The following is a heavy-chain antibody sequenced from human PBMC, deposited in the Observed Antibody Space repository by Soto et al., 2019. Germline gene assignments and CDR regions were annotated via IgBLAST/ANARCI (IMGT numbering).Heavy chain of an antibody. D-gene: IGHD2-21*01. CDR1: GYPFSNYA. J-gene: IGHJ5*02. Sequence: AAVKVSCKASGYPFSNYAMHWVRQAPGHRLEWMGWINIGNGNTEYSQNFPGRVPITRDTSASTAYMELRRLRSEDTAVYLCARLPNPYCGTPTGPSWLDPWGQGTLVTVSS. V-gene: IGHV1-3*04. CDR3: ARLPNPYCGTPTGPSWLDP. CDR2: INIGNGNT.